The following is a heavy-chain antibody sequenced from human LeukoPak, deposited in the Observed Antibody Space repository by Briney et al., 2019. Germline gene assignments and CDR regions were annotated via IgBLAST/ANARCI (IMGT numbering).Heavy chain of an antibody. Sequence: PSETLSLTCTVSGGSISSYYWSWIRQPPGKGLEWVGYIYTSGSTNYNPSLKSRVTISVDTSKNQFSLKLSSVTAADTVVYYCARYSSSSAGWFDPWGQGTLVTVSS. J-gene: IGHJ5*02. CDR3: ARYSSSSAGWFDP. D-gene: IGHD6-6*01. V-gene: IGHV4-4*09. CDR1: GGSISSYY. CDR2: IYTSGST.